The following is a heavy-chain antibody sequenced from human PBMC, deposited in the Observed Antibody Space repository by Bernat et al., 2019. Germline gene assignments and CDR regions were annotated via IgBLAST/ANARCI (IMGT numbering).Heavy chain of an antibody. CDR1: GASITSSSFY. CDR2: IYYSGST. V-gene: IGHV4-39*01. CDR3: ARRTLYSGAHYYDY. Sequence: QLQLQESGPGLVKPSETLSLTCTVSGASITSSSFYWGWIRQSPGKGLEWIGSIYYSGSTYYNPSLKTRVTISVDTSRNQFSLKLSSVTAADTAAYYCARRTLYSGAHYYDYWGQGTLVTVSS. J-gene: IGHJ4*02. D-gene: IGHD6-25*01.